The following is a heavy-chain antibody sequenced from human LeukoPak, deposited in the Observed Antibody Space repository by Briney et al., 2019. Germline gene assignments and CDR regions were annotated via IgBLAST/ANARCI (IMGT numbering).Heavy chain of an antibody. CDR1: GYTFTGHY. CDR2: VDPDSGGT. CDR3: AKGHYGVDV. Sequence: ASVNVSCKASGYTFTGHYIYWARQAPGQGPEWMGWVDPDSGGTKYAQNFQGRVTMTRDTSISTAYMEVRGLRSDDTAVYFCAKGHYGVDVWGQGTTVTVSS. V-gene: IGHV1-2*02. J-gene: IGHJ6*02.